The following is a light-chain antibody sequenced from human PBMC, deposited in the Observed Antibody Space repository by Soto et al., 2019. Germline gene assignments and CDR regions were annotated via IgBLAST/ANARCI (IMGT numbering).Light chain of an antibody. J-gene: IGKJ5*01. Sequence: EIVMTQSPATLSVSPWERATLSCRASQSVSSNLAWYQQKPGQAPRLLIYGASTRATGIPDRFSGSGSGTEFTLSISSLQSEDFAVYYCQQYVSLPITFGQGTRLEIK. CDR1: QSVSSN. V-gene: IGKV3-15*01. CDR2: GAS. CDR3: QQYVSLPIT.